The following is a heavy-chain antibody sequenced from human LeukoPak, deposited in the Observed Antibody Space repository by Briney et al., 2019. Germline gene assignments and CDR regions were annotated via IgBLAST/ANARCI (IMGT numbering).Heavy chain of an antibody. Sequence: ASVKVSCKASGYTFTSYGISWVRQAPGQGLEWMGWISAYNGNTNYAQKLQGRVTMTTDTSTSTAYMELRSLGSDDTAVYYCARGSCSSTSCLLFDIWGQGTMVTVSS. CDR2: ISAYNGNT. V-gene: IGHV1-18*01. D-gene: IGHD2-2*01. CDR3: ARGSCSSTSCLLFDI. CDR1: GYTFTSYG. J-gene: IGHJ3*02.